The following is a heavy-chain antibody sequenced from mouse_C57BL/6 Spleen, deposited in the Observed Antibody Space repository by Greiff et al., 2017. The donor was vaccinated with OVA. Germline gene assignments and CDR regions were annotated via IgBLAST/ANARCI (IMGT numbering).Heavy chain of an antibody. CDR3: ARLPLSLYYYAMDY. CDR1: GFTFSDYG. J-gene: IGHJ4*01. V-gene: IGHV5-17*01. CDR2: ISSGSSTI. D-gene: IGHD6-1*01. Sequence: EVMLVESGGGLVKPGGSLKLSCAASGFTFSDYGMHWVRQAPEKGLEWVAYISSGSSTIYYADTVKGRFTITRDNAKNTLFLQMTSLRSDDTAMYYWARLPLSLYYYAMDYWGQGTSVTVSS.